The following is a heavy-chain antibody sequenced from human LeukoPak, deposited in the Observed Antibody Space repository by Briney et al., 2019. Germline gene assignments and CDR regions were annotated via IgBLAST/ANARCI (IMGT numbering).Heavy chain of an antibody. Sequence: KPSETLSLTFTVSGGSISSYYWSWIRQPPEKGLEWIGHIYYSGSTNYNPSLKSRVTISIDTSKNQFSLKLTSLTAADTAVYYCAKSARGHNPRGWEPDAFDIWGQGTMVTVSS. J-gene: IGHJ3*02. CDR3: AKSARGHNPRGWEPDAFDI. D-gene: IGHD6-19*01. V-gene: IGHV4-59*08. CDR1: GGSISSYY. CDR2: IYYSGST.